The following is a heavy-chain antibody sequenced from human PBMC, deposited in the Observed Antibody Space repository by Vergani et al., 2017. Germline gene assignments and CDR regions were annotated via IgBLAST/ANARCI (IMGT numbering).Heavy chain of an antibody. CDR3: ARGGWGTVTTFFNCGMDV. CDR2: IYYSGST. Sequence: QVQLQESGPGLVKPSETLSLTCTVSGGSISSYYWSWIRQPPGKGLEWIGYIYYSGSTNYNPSLKSRVTISVDTSKNQFSLKLSSVSAADTAVYYCARGGWGTVTTFFNCGMDVWSQGTTVTVSS. CDR1: GGSISSYY. J-gene: IGHJ6*02. D-gene: IGHD4-17*01. V-gene: IGHV4-59*01.